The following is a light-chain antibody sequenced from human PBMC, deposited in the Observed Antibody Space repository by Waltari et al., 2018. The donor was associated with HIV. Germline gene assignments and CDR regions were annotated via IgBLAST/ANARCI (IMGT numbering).Light chain of an antibody. Sequence: QSVLTQPPSVSGAPGQRVTISCTGSSSNIGAGHHVHWYQHLPGTAPKLLIYGNSNRPSGVPDRFSGSKSGTSASLAITGLQAEDEADYHCQSHDSSLSGYVFGTGTKVTVL. V-gene: IGLV1-40*01. CDR1: SSNIGAGHH. CDR2: GNS. J-gene: IGLJ1*01. CDR3: QSHDSSLSGYV.